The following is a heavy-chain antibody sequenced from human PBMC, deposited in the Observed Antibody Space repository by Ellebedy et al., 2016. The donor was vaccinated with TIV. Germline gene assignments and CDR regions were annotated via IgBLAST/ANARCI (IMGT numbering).Heavy chain of an antibody. J-gene: IGHJ4*02. Sequence: GESLKISXAASGFTFSSYAMSWVRQAPGKGLEWASAISGSGGSTYYADSVKGRFTISRDNSKNTLYLQMNSLRAEDTAVYYCARDRQRWLQLRGPLFDYWGQGTLVTVSS. CDR1: GFTFSSYA. V-gene: IGHV3-23*01. CDR2: ISGSGGST. D-gene: IGHD5-24*01. CDR3: ARDRQRWLQLRGPLFDY.